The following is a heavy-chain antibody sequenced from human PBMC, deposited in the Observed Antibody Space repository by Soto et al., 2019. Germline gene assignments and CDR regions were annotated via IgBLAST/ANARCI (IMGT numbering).Heavy chain of an antibody. CDR3: ARLASGWQYYYFDF. V-gene: IGHV4-34*01. D-gene: IGHD6-19*01. Sequence: QVQLQQWGAGLLKPSETLSLTCAVYGGSFSPYFWSWIRQPPGKGLEWIWEINHSGSTNYNPSLTRRATLSVDTSKNQVSLQLTSVTAADTAVYYCARLASGWQYYYFDFWGRGTPVTVSS. CDR2: INHSGST. J-gene: IGHJ2*01. CDR1: GGSFSPYF.